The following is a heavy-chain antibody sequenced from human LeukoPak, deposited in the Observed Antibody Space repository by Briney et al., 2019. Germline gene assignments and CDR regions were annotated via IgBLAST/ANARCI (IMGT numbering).Heavy chain of an antibody. CDR2: IYPGDSDT. D-gene: IGHD6-13*01. V-gene: IGHV5-51*01. J-gene: IGHJ4*02. CDR3: ARLLAPGIAAAGLDY. Sequence: PGESLQISCKGSGYSFTSYWIGWVRQVPGKGLEWMGIIYPGDSDTRYSPSFQGQVTISADKSISTAYLQWSSLKASDTAMYYCARLLAPGIAAAGLDYWGQGTLVTVSS. CDR1: GYSFTSYW.